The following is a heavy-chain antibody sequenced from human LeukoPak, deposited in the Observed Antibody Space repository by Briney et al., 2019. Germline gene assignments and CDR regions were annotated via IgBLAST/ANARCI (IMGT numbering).Heavy chain of an antibody. Sequence: ASVKVSCKVSGYTLTELSMHWVRQAPGKGLEWMGGFDPEDGETIYAQKFQGRVTMTEDTSTDTAYMELSSLRSEDTAVYYCAIGAPRYYDSSGLDYWGQGTLVTVSS. CDR1: GYTLTELS. CDR2: FDPEDGET. J-gene: IGHJ4*02. D-gene: IGHD3-22*01. CDR3: AIGAPRYYDSSGLDY. V-gene: IGHV1-24*01.